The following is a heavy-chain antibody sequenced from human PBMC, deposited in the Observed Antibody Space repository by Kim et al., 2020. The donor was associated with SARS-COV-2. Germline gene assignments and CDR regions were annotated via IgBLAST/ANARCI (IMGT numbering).Heavy chain of an antibody. CDR1: GYTFTGYY. CDR2: INPNSGGT. CDR3: AREPEPVVVPAANYYYYYGMDV. D-gene: IGHD2-2*01. Sequence: ASVKVSCKASGYTFTGYYMHWVRQAPGQGLEWMGRINPNSGGTNYAQKFQGRVTMTRDTSISTAYMELSRLRSDDTAVYYCAREPEPVVVPAANYYYYYGMDVWGQGTTVTVSS. J-gene: IGHJ6*02. V-gene: IGHV1-2*06.